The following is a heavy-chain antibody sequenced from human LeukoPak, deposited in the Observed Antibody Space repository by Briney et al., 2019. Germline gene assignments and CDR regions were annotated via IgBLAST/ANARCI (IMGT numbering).Heavy chain of an antibody. J-gene: IGHJ4*02. D-gene: IGHD1-26*01. CDR1: GYTFTSYD. V-gene: IGHV1-8*02. CDR2: MNPNSGNT. CDR3: ASSVGATSDFDY. Sequence: ASVKVSCKASGYTFTSYDINWVRQATGQGLEWMGWMNPNSGNTGYAQKFQGRVTMTEDTSTDTAYMELSSLRSEDTAVYYCASSVGATSDFDYWGQGTLVTVSS.